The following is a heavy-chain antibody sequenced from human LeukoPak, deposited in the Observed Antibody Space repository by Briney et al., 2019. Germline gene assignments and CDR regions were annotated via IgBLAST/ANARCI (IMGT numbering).Heavy chain of an antibody. CDR2: IYSGGST. CDR1: GFTVSSNY. J-gene: IGHJ4*02. Sequence: GGSLRLSCAASGFTVSSNYMSWVRQAPGKGLVWVSLIYSGGSTFFADSVKGRFTISRDNSKNTLYLQMNSLRAEDTAVYYCARFSGRNWGQGTLVTVSS. CDR3: ARFSGRN. V-gene: IGHV3-53*01. D-gene: IGHD2-15*01.